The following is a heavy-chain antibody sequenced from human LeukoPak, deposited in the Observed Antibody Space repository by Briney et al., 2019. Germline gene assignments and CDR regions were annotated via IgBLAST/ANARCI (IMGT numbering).Heavy chain of an antibody. V-gene: IGHV3-74*01. D-gene: IGHD3-10*01. CDR1: GFTFSTAW. Sequence: GGSLRLSCAASGFTFSTAWMHWVRQAPGKGLVWVSRIYSDGSDKTYADSVRGRFTISRDNAKNTVYLQMNSLRAEDSDVYYCASDSGHAFYFWGQGTMVTVSS. CDR2: IYSDGSDK. J-gene: IGHJ3*01. CDR3: ASDSGHAFYF.